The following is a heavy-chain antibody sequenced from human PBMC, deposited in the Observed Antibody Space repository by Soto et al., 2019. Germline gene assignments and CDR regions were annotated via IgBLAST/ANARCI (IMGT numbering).Heavy chain of an antibody. CDR3: ARDDEHGSNCDIAY. D-gene: IGHD1-26*01. CDR1: GFNFNTYF. J-gene: IGHJ4*02. Sequence: QVQLVQSGGGVVQPGRSLRLSCAASGFNFNTYFMHWVRQAPGKGLEWVAMIFPNGRDKEYADSVKGRFTISRENSNKMMYLQMDRLRPEETAVYYCARDDEHGSNCDIAYWGQGALVTVSS. CDR2: IFPNGRDK. V-gene: IGHV3-30*03.